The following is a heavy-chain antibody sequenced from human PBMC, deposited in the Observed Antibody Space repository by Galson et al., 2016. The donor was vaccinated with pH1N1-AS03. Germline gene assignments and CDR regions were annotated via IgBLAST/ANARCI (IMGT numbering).Heavy chain of an antibody. CDR1: GFSFNTYG. D-gene: IGHD1-26*01. CDR3: ARADSGREFDY. Sequence: SLRLSCAASGFSFNTYGMHWVRQAPGKGLEWVAVIWYDGSTKYYGDSVKGRFIISRDHSRNTVYLQMKSLRAEDTAVYYWARADSGREFDYWGQGTLVTVSS. J-gene: IGHJ4*02. V-gene: IGHV3-33*08. CDR2: IWYDGSTK.